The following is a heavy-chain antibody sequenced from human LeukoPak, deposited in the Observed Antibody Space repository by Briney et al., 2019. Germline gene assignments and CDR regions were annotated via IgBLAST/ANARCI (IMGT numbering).Heavy chain of an antibody. J-gene: IGHJ4*02. V-gene: IGHV1-8*01. CDR3: ARDRGGYYYGSGSYNLFDY. Sequence: ASVKVSCKASGYTFTSYDINWVRQATGQGLEWMGWMNPNSGNTGYAQKFQGRVTMTRNTSISTAYMELSRLRSDDTAVYYCARDRGGYYYGSGSYNLFDYWGQGTLVTVSS. D-gene: IGHD3-10*01. CDR1: GYTFTSYD. CDR2: MNPNSGNT.